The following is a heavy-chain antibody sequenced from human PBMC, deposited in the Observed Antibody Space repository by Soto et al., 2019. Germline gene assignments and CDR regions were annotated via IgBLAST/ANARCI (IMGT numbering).Heavy chain of an antibody. CDR2: ISYDGSNK. V-gene: IGHV3-30*18. CDR1: GFTFSSYG. CDR3: AKGVESAGYSSYLFDY. J-gene: IGHJ4*02. D-gene: IGHD6-13*01. Sequence: GGSLRLSCAASGFTFSSYGMHWVRQAPGKGLEWVAVISYDGSNKYYADSVKGRFTISRDNSKNTLYLQMNSLRAEDTAVYYSAKGVESAGYSSYLFDYWGQGTLVTVSS.